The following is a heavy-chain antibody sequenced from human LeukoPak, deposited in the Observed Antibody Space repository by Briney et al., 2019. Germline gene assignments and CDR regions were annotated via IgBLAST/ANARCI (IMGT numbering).Heavy chain of an antibody. CDR3: ARLYIGGYSRSTYYHWLDP. J-gene: IGHJ5*02. Sequence: PSETLSLTCAVYGGSFSGYYWSWIRHPPGNWREWIGEIKHSGSTNYNPSIKSRVTISVDTSKNQFSLNLTSVTAEDTAVYYCARLYIGGYSRSTYYHWLDPWGQGTLVTVSS. D-gene: IGHD6-13*01. CDR1: GGSFSGYY. CDR2: IKHSGST. V-gene: IGHV4-34*01.